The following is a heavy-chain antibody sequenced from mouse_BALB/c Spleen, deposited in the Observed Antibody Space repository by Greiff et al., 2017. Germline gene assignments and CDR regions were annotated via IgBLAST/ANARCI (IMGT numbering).Heavy chain of an antibody. V-gene: IGHV5-12-2*01. D-gene: IGHD2-1*01. CDR3: ASLYGNYLAWFAY. Sequence: EVQGVESGGGLVQPGGSLKLSCAASGFTFSSYTMSWVRQTPEKRLEWVAYISNGGGSTYYPDTVKGRFTISRDNAKNTLYLQMSSLKSEDTAMYYCASLYGNYLAWFAYWGQGTLVTVSA. J-gene: IGHJ3*01. CDR2: ISNGGGST. CDR1: GFTFSSYT.